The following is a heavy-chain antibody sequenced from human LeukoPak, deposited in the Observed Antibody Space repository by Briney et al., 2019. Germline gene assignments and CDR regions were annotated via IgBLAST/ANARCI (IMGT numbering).Heavy chain of an antibody. CDR2: IKQDGSEK. J-gene: IGHJ4*02. CDR3: ARAHVTTVV. D-gene: IGHD4-11*01. V-gene: IGHV3-7*01. Sequence: GGSLRLSCAASGFTFRSYWMSWVRQAPGKGLEWVANIKQDGSEKYYVDSVKGRFTISRDNAKNSLYLQMNSLRAEDTAVYYCARAHVTTVVWGQGTLVTVSS. CDR1: GFTFRSYW.